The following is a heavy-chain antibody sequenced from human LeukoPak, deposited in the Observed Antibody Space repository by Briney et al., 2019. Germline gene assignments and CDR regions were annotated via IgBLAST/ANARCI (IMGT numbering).Heavy chain of an antibody. CDR1: GFDFSSNW. V-gene: IGHV3-74*01. CDR3: VKGGTIPGRPPGD. D-gene: IGHD2-2*02. J-gene: IGHJ4*02. Sequence: GGSLRLSCAASGFDFSSNWMHWVRHAPGQGLVWVSRIKGDGISTNYADSVKGRFTISRDIAKNTLYLQMSSLRAEDTAVYYCVKGGTIPGRPPGDWGQGTLVTVSS. CDR2: IKGDGIST.